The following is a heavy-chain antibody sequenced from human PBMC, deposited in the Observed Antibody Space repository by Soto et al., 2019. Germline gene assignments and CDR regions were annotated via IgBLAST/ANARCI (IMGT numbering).Heavy chain of an antibody. D-gene: IGHD6-19*01. CDR1: GFTFSTYA. Sequence: PGGSLRLSCAASGFTFSTYAMAWVRQAPGKGLEWVSGVSASGLNTDYADPVKGRFYISRDNSKNTVSLHMNSLRAEDTALYYCARDYKTCPYNSGCLPHAFDIWGQGTMVTVSS. CDR2: VSASGLNT. V-gene: IGHV3-23*01. CDR3: ARDYKTCPYNSGCLPHAFDI. J-gene: IGHJ3*02.